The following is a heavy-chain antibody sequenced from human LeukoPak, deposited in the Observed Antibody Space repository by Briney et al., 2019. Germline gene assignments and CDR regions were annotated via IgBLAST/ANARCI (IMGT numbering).Heavy chain of an antibody. CDR3: AREYCSSTSCPGWFDP. CDR1: GFTFSSYS. D-gene: IGHD2-2*01. CDR2: NSSSSSYI. V-gene: IGHV3-21*01. Sequence: NPGGSLRLSCAASGFTFSSYSMNWVRQAPGKGLEWVSSNSSSSSYIYYADSVKGRFTISRDNAKNSLYLQMNSLRAEDTAVYYCAREYCSSTSCPGWFDPWGQGTLVTVSS. J-gene: IGHJ5*02.